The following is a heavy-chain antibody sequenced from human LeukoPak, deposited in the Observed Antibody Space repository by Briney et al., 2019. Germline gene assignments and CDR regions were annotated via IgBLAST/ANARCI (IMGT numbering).Heavy chain of an antibody. CDR2: ISDSGGRK. V-gene: IGHV3-23*01. CDR1: GITLSNYG. CDR3: AKRGVVIRVILVGFHKEAYYFDS. D-gene: IGHD3-22*01. J-gene: IGHJ4*02. Sequence: GGSLRLSCEVSGITLSNYGMNWVRQAPGKGLEWVAGISDSGGRKNYADSVKGRFTISRDNPKNTLYLQMNSLRAEDTAVYFCAKRGVVIRVILVGFHKEAYYFDSWGQGALVTVSS.